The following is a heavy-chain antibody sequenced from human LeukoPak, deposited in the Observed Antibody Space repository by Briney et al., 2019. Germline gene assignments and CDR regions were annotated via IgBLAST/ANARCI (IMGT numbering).Heavy chain of an antibody. CDR1: GFTFSSYS. CDR3: ARDPYRPIDYYDSSGYYPPDY. J-gene: IGHJ4*02. CDR2: ISSSSSTI. D-gene: IGHD3-22*01. Sequence: GGSLRLSCAASGFTFSSYSMNWVRQAPGKGLEWVSYISSSSSTIYYADSVKGRFTISRDNAKNSLYPQMNSLRAEDTAVYYCARDPYRPIDYYDSSGYYPPDYWGQGTLVTVSS. V-gene: IGHV3-48*04.